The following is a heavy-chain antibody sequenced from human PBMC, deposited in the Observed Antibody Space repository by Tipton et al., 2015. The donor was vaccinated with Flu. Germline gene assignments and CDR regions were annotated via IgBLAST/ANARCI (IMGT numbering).Heavy chain of an antibody. V-gene: IGHV1-2*02. D-gene: IGHD4-11*01. CDR2: INPNSGGT. CDR1: GYTFTGYY. J-gene: IGHJ6*03. CDR3: ARDTRVQYSTYYYYYMDV. Sequence: QSGPEVKKPGASVKVSCKASGYTFTGYYMHWVRQAPGQGLEWMGWINPNSGGTNYAQKFQGRVTMTRDTSISTAYMELSRLRSDDTAVYYCARDTRVQYSTYYYYYMDVWGKGTTVTVSS.